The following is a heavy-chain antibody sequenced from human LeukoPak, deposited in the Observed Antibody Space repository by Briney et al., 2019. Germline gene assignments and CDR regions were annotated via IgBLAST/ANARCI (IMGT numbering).Heavy chain of an antibody. D-gene: IGHD6-13*01. Sequence: GASVKVSCKASGYTFTSYAMHWVRQAPGQRLEWMGWINAGNGNTKYSQKFQGRVTITRDTSASTAYMEPSSLRSEDTAVYYCARDPYSSSWFQEYYYGMDVWGQGTTVTVSS. CDR2: INAGNGNT. CDR1: GYTFTSYA. J-gene: IGHJ6*02. CDR3: ARDPYSSSWFQEYYYGMDV. V-gene: IGHV1-3*01.